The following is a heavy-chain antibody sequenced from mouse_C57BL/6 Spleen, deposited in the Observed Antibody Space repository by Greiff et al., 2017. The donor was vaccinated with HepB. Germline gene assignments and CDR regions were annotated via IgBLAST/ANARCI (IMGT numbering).Heavy chain of an antibody. J-gene: IGHJ3*01. Sequence: EVQLQQSGPELVKPGASVKMSCKASGYTFTDYNMHWVKQSHGKSLEWIGYINPNNGGTSYNQKFKGKATLTVNKSSSTAYMELRSLTSEDSAVYYCARDSNYVGWFAYWGQGTLVTVSA. V-gene: IGHV1-22*01. D-gene: IGHD2-5*01. CDR2: INPNNGGT. CDR1: GYTFTDYN. CDR3: ARDSNYVGWFAY.